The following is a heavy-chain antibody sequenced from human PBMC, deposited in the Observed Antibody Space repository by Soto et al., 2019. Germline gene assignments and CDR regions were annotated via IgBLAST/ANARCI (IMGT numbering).Heavy chain of an antibody. J-gene: IGHJ4*02. CDR3: AREVVTTKWYFDN. Sequence: PGGSLRLSCVTSGFTLSSHSMHWFRQAPGKGLEWVTVISSDGGIQIYADSVKGRFTISRDNSKNTLYLQMNSVRAEDTALYYCAREVVTTKWYFDNWGQGILVTVSS. D-gene: IGHD2-8*01. V-gene: IGHV3-30-3*01. CDR1: GFTLSSHS. CDR2: ISSDGGIQ.